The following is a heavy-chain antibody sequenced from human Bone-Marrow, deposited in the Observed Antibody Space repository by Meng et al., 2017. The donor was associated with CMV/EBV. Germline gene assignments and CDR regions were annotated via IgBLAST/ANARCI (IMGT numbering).Heavy chain of an antibody. V-gene: IGHV1-8*03. CDR2: MNPNSGNT. D-gene: IGHD6-6*01. Sequence: ASVKVSCKASGGTFNTYIMSWVRQAPGQGLEWMGWMNPNSGNTGYAQKFQGRVTITTDESTSTAYMELSSLRSEDTAVYYCARGKSLEQLGPYYYYYGMDVWGQGTTVTVSS. CDR3: ARGKSLEQLGPYYYYYGMDV. J-gene: IGHJ6*02. CDR1: GGTFNTYI.